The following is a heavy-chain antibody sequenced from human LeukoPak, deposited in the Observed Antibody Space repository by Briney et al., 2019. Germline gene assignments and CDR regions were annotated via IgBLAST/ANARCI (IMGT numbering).Heavy chain of an antibody. CDR3: ARRVAVAGWYFDL. J-gene: IGHJ2*01. CDR2: IYHSGST. D-gene: IGHD6-19*01. Sequence: PSETLSLTCAVSGYSISSGYYWGWIRQPPGKGLEWIGSIYHSGSTYYNPSLKSRVTISVDTSKNQFSLKLSPVTAADTAVYYCARRVAVAGWYFDLWGRGTLVTVSS. CDR1: GYSISSGYY. V-gene: IGHV4-38-2*01.